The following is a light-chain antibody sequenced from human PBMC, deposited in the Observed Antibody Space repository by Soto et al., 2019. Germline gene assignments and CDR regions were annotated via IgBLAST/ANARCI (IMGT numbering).Light chain of an antibody. Sequence: QSALTQPASVSGSPGQSITISCTGTSSDVGSYNLVSWYQQHPGKAPKLMIYEGSKRPSGVSNRFSGSKSGNTASLTISGLQAGDEADYYCCSYAGSSTFFYVFGTGTKVTV. CDR3: CSYAGSSTFFYV. CDR2: EGS. V-gene: IGLV2-23*03. J-gene: IGLJ1*01. CDR1: SSDVGSYNL.